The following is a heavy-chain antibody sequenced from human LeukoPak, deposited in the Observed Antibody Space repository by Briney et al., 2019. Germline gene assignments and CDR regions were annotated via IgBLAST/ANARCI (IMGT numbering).Heavy chain of an antibody. CDR1: GYSFTSYW. Sequence: GEPLNISCKGSGYSFTSYWIGWVRQMPGKGLEWMGIIYPGDSDTRYSPSFQGQVTISADKSISTAYLQWSSLKASATAMYYCARRSSGSYSVGGYDYYMDVWGKGTTVTVSS. V-gene: IGHV5-51*01. CDR2: IYPGDSDT. J-gene: IGHJ6*03. D-gene: IGHD1-26*01. CDR3: ARRSSGSYSVGGYDYYMDV.